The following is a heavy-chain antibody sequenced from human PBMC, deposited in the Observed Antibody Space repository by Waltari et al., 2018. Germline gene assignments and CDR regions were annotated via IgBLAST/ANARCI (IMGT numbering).Heavy chain of an antibody. CDR1: GFTFSNYW. Sequence: EVQLVESGGGLVQPGGSLRLSCAASGFTFSNYWMHGVRQAPGKGLVWVSRINGDGGSTSYADSVKGRFTISRDNAYNTLYLQMNSLRAEDTAVYYCTRSRYCSTTSCQVDWFDPWGQGTLVTVSS. CDR3: TRSRYCSTTSCQVDWFDP. J-gene: IGHJ5*02. D-gene: IGHD2-2*01. CDR2: INGDGGST. V-gene: IGHV3-74*01.